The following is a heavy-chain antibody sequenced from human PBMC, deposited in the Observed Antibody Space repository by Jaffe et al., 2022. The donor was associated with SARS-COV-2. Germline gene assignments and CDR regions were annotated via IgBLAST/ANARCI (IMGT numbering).Heavy chain of an antibody. CDR3: AAFPRAHPTYVDY. CDR1: GGSISSYY. Sequence: QVQLQESGPGLVKPSETLSLTCTVSGGSISSYYWSWIRQPPGKGLEWIGYIYYSGSTNYNPSLKSRVTISVDTSKNQFSLKLSSVTAADTAVYYCAAFPRAHPTYVDYWGQGTLVTVSS. CDR2: IYYSGST. V-gene: IGHV4-59*01. J-gene: IGHJ4*02.